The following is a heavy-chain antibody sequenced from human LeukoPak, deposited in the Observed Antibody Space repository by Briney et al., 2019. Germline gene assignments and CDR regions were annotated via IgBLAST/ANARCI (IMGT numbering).Heavy chain of an antibody. CDR2: ISSSGSSI. D-gene: IGHD3-10*01. CDR3: ARVYFGSGTLIDY. J-gene: IGHJ4*02. V-gene: IGHV3-48*03. Sequence: PGGSLRLSCAASGFTFSSYEMNWVRQAPGKGLEWVSYISSSGSSIDYADSVKGRFTISRDHAKNSLYLQMNSLRAEDTAVYYCARVYFGSGTLIDYWGQGTLVTVSS. CDR1: GFTFSSYE.